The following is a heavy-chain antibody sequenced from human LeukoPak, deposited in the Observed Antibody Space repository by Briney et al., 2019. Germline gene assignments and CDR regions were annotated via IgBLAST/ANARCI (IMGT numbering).Heavy chain of an antibody. CDR3: ARCTAPYYDFWSGPDAFDI. CDR1: GYTFTSHG. V-gene: IGHV1-18*01. D-gene: IGHD3-3*01. CDR2: ISAYNGNT. Sequence: ASVKVSCKASGYTFTSHGISWARQAPGQRLEWMGWISAYNGNTHYAQKLQGRVTMTTDTSTTTAYMELRSLTSDDTAVYYCARCTAPYYDFWSGPDAFDIWGQGTMVTVSS. J-gene: IGHJ3*02.